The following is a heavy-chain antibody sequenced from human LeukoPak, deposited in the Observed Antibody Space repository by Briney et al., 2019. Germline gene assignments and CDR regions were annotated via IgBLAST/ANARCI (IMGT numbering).Heavy chain of an antibody. D-gene: IGHD4-17*01. CDR1: GFTFSSFW. CDR3: ARSGTTRGHLDY. CDR2: IDSDGSSI. Sequence: GGPLRLSCAASGFTFSSFWMHWVRQAPGKGLVWVSRIDSDGSSISYADSVKGRFTISRDNAKNTLYLQMNSLRAEDTALYYCARSGTTRGHLDYWGQGTLVTVSS. J-gene: IGHJ4*02. V-gene: IGHV3-74*01.